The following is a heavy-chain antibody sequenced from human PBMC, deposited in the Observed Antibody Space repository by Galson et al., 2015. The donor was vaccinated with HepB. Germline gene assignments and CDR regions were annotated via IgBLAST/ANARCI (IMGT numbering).Heavy chain of an antibody. CDR1: GYTFTSYG. D-gene: IGHD3-22*01. CDR3: ARDLRGDYYDSSGYPYYFDY. Sequence: SVKVSCKASGYTFTSYGISWVRQAPGQGLEWMGWISAYNGNTNYAQKLQGRVTMTTDTSTSTAYMELRSLRSDDTAVYYCARDLRGDYYDSSGYPYYFDYWGQGTLVTVSS. V-gene: IGHV1-18*01. J-gene: IGHJ4*02. CDR2: ISAYNGNT.